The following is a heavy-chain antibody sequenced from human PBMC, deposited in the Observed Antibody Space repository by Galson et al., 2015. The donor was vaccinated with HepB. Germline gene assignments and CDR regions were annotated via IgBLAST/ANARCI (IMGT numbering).Heavy chain of an antibody. V-gene: IGHV1-69*04. D-gene: IGHD3-22*01. Sequence: SGAEVKKPGESLKISCKASGGTFSSYAISWVRQAPGQGLEWMGRIIPILGIANYAQKFQGRVTITADKSTSTAYMELSSLRSEDTAVYYCASNSGYALPYYDSSGYQTWGQGTLVTVSS. J-gene: IGHJ5*02. CDR1: GGTFSSYA. CDR2: IIPILGIA. CDR3: ASNSGYALPYYDSSGYQT.